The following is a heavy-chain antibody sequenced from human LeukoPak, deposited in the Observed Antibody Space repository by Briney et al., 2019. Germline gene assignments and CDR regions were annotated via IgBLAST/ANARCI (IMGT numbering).Heavy chain of an antibody. V-gene: IGHV3-30*18. CDR3: AKQTGHLYYFDY. Sequence: GGSLRLSCATSGFTFSNYGMHWVRQAPGKGLEWVAVISYDGSHKYYADSVKGRFTISRDNSKSTLYLQMLSLRAEDTAVYYCAKQTGHLYYFDYWGQGTLVTVSS. D-gene: IGHD1-1*01. CDR1: GFTFSNYG. CDR2: ISYDGSHK. J-gene: IGHJ4*02.